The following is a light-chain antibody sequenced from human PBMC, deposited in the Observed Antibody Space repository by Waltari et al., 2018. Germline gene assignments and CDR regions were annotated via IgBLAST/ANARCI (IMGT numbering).Light chain of an antibody. CDR2: RND. V-gene: IGLV1-44*01. J-gene: IGLJ2*01. Sequence: QSALTQPPSASGTPGQRVTIPSSGSDSNIGPHLVKRYPQLPAKAPKLLCYRNDQRPSGVPDRFSGSKSGTSASLAISGRQSEDEADYYCAAWDDSLSGHWVFGGGTKVTVL. CDR1: DSNIGPHL. CDR3: AAWDDSLSGHWV.